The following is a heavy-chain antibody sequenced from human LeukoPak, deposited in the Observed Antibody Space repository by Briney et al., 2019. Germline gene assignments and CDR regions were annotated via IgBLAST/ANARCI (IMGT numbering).Heavy chain of an antibody. J-gene: IGHJ5*02. V-gene: IGHV4-34*01. D-gene: IGHD2-2*01. CDR1: GGSFSGYY. Sequence: SETLSLTCAVYGGSFSGYYWSWIRQPPGKGLEWIGYIYHSGSTYYNPSLKSRVTISVDRSKNQFSLKLSSVTAADTAVYYCARQRASSTSHNWFDPWGQGTLVTVSS. CDR2: IYHSGST. CDR3: ARQRASSTSHNWFDP.